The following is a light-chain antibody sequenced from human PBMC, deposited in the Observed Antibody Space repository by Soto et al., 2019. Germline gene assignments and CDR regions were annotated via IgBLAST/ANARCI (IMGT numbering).Light chain of an antibody. V-gene: IGLV1-44*01. CDR3: ATWDDSPRDVV. Sequence: QSVLTQPPSASGTPWQRVTISCSGSGSNIGSNPVNWYRQLPGTAPKLLIYNTNQRPSGAPDRFSGSKSGTSASLAISGLQSEDEADYYCATWDDSPRDVVFGGGTQLTVL. J-gene: IGLJ2*01. CDR1: GSNIGSNP. CDR2: NTN.